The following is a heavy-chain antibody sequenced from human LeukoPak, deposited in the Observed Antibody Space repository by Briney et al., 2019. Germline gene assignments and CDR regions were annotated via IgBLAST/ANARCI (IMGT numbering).Heavy chain of an antibody. V-gene: IGHV1-2*02. Sequence: ASVKVSCKASRYTFTGYYMHWVRQAPGQGLEWMGWINPNSGGTNYAQKFLGRVTLTRDTSINTAHMELTRLTSDDTAVYYCARSSGSAFFDCWGQGTLVTVSS. CDR2: INPNSGGT. CDR1: RYTFTGYY. CDR3: ARSSGSAFFDC. D-gene: IGHD3-10*01. J-gene: IGHJ4*02.